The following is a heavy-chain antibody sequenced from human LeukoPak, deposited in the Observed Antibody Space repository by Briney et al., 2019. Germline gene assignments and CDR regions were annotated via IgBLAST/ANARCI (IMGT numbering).Heavy chain of an antibody. V-gene: IGHV4-34*01. CDR3: ARGSVNYCSSTSCSGAFDI. CDR2: INHSGST. CDR1: GGSFSGYY. D-gene: IGHD2-2*01. Sequence: SETLSLTCALSGGSFSGYYWSWIRQPPGKGLEWIGEINHSGSTNYNPSLKSRVTISVDTSKNQFSLKLSSVTAADTAVYYCARGSVNYCSSTSCSGAFDIWGQGTMVTVSS. J-gene: IGHJ3*02.